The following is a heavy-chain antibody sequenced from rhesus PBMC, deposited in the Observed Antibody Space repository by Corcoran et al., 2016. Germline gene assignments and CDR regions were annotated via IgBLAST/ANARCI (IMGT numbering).Heavy chain of an antibody. Sequence: QVTLKESGPALVKPTQTLTLTCTFSGFSLSTSGMGVGWIRQPPGKALKWLASIYWDYDKYYSTALKSRLTISKDTSKNQVVLTMTNMDPVDTATYYCARVGTVNWYFDLWGPGTPITISS. CDR3: ARVGTVNWYFDL. CDR1: GFSLSTSGMG. D-gene: IGHD4-23*01. V-gene: IGHV2S1*01. J-gene: IGHJ2*01. CDR2: IYWDYDK.